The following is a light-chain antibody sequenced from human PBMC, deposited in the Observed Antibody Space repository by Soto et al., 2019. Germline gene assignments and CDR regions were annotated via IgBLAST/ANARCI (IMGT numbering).Light chain of an antibody. CDR1: SSNIGAGYD. Sequence: QSVLTQPPSVSGAPGQRVTISCTGSSSNIGAGYDVHWYQQLPGTAPKLLIYGTINRPSGVPDRFSGSKSGTSASLAITGLQAEDEADYYCQSYDSSLSADYVFGTGTKVTVL. V-gene: IGLV1-40*01. J-gene: IGLJ1*01. CDR3: QSYDSSLSADYV. CDR2: GTI.